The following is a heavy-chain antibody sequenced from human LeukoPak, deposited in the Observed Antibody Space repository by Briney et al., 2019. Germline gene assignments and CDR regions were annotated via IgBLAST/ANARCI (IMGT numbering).Heavy chain of an antibody. CDR1: GFTFSSYG. Sequence: GGSLRLSCAASGFTFSSYGMHWVRQAPGKGLEWVAVIWYDGSNKYYADSVKGRFTISGDNSKNTLYLQMNSLRAEDTAVYYCARRARYCSGGSCYSLYYFDYWGQGTLVTVSS. D-gene: IGHD2-15*01. J-gene: IGHJ4*02. CDR3: ARRARYCSGGSCYSLYYFDY. V-gene: IGHV3-33*01. CDR2: IWYDGSNK.